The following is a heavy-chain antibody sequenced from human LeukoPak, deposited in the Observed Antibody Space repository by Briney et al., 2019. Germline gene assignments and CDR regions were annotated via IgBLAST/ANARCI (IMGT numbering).Heavy chain of an antibody. J-gene: IGHJ4*02. CDR3: AIPFQEQQLVEIDY. CDR1: GYTFTGYY. CDR2: INPNSGGT. D-gene: IGHD6-13*01. V-gene: IGHV1-2*06. Sequence: ASVKVSCKASGYTFTGYYMHWVRQAPGQGLEWIGRINPNSGGTNYAQKFQGRVTMTRDTSISTAYMELSRLRSDDTAVYYCAIPFQEQQLVEIDYWGQGTLVTVSS.